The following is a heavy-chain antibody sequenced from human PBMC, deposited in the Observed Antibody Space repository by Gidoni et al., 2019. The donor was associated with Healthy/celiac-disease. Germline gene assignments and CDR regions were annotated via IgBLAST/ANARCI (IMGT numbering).Heavy chain of an antibody. Sequence: EVQLVESGGGLVKPGGSLRLSCAASGFTFSSYSMNWVRQAPGKGLEWVSSISSSSSYIYYADSVKGRFTISRDNAKNSLYLQMNSLRAEDTAVYYCARDQEGGQFPLDYWGQGTLVTVSS. CDR1: GFTFSSYS. CDR3: ARDQEGGQFPLDY. D-gene: IGHD3-16*01. V-gene: IGHV3-21*01. CDR2: ISSSSSYI. J-gene: IGHJ4*02.